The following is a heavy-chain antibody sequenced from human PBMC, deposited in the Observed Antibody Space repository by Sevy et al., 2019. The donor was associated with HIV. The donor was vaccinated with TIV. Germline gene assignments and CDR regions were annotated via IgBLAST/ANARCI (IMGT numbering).Heavy chain of an antibody. J-gene: IGHJ5*02. Sequence: SETLSLTCAGYVGSFSGYYWTWIRQPPGKGLEWIGEINDSGSTKYNPSLKSRVTISTETSKNQFSLNLKSVTAADTAVYYCARVQWLATGNWFDPWGQGTLVTVSS. CDR3: ARVQWLATGNWFDP. CDR1: VGSFSGYY. V-gene: IGHV4-34*01. D-gene: IGHD6-19*01. CDR2: INDSGST.